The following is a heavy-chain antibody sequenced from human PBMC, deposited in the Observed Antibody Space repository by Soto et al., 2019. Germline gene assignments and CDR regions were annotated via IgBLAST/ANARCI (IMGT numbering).Heavy chain of an antibody. CDR2: INPTDSET. CDR1: RHRFTTYW. CDR3: ASPTITPSSFHYAMDV. D-gene: IGHD1-1*01. Sequence: PGEYLKISCKTSRHRFTTYWISWVRQMPGKGLEYMGKINPTDSETNYSPSFEGHVTFSVDRSTSTAYVRWNSLKASDTAMYYCASPTITPSSFHYAMDVCGQGTTIIVSS. V-gene: IGHV5-10-1*01. J-gene: IGHJ6*01.